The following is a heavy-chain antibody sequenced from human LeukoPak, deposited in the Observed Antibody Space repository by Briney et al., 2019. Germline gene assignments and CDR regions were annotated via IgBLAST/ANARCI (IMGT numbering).Heavy chain of an antibody. V-gene: IGHV3-21*01. CDR3: ARVGCSGGTCYDY. J-gene: IGHJ4*02. CDR1: GFTFSSYS. Sequence: PGGSLRLSCAASGFTFSSYSMYWVRQAPGKGLEWVSFISSGSSYIYYTDSVKGRFTISRDNAKNSLYLQMNSLRVEDTAIYYCARVGCSGGTCYDYWGQGTLVTVSS. CDR2: ISSGSSYI. D-gene: IGHD2-15*01.